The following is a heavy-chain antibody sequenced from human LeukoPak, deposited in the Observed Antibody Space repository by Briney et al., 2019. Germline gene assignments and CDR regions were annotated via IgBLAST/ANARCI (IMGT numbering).Heavy chain of an antibody. Sequence: SETLSLTCAVFGGPFSGYDWSWVRQTPGKGLEWIGEINDGGRTNYNPSLKSRVTIRLGTSDNQFSLRLTSVTAADTAVYYCARGLYWTSAGMGICFMDVWGTGTTVAVSS. D-gene: IGHD1-1*01. V-gene: IGHV4-34*01. CDR2: INDGGRT. CDR1: GGPFSGYD. CDR3: ARGLYWTSAGMGICFMDV. J-gene: IGHJ6*03.